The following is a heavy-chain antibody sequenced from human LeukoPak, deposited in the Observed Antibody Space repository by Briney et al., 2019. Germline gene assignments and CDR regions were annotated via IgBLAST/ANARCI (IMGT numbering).Heavy chain of an antibody. CDR1: GFTVSSNY. Sequence: GGSLRLSCAASGFTVSSNYMSWVRQAPGKGLGWVSVIYSGGSTYYADSVKGRFTISRDNSKNTLYLQMNSLRAEDTAVYYCAREKGSYSAFDIWGQGTMVTVSS. J-gene: IGHJ3*02. CDR3: AREKGSYSAFDI. V-gene: IGHV3-53*01. D-gene: IGHD1-26*01. CDR2: IYSGGST.